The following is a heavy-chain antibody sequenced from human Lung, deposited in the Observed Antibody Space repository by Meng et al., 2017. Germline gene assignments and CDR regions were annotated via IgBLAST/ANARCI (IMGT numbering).Heavy chain of an antibody. D-gene: IGHD3-9*01. Sequence: EVRLVESGGGLVQPGGSLRLSCAASGFYFSNAWMSWVRQAPGKGLEWVGRIKSNTDGGTTEYAAPVTGRFTISRDDSKSTLNLHLSGLRTDDTGVYYCTWDDKAVSDYWGQGTLVTVSS. CDR2: IKSNTDGGTT. CDR1: GFYFSNAW. J-gene: IGHJ4*02. V-gene: IGHV3-15*01. CDR3: TWDDKAVSDY.